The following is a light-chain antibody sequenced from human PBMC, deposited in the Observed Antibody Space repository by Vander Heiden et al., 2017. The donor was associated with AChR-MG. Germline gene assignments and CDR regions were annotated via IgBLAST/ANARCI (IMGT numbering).Light chain of an antibody. J-gene: IGLJ1*01. CDR2: SNN. V-gene: IGLV1-44*01. CDR1: SSNIGSNT. CDR3: AAWDDSLNGKV. Sequence: QSVLTPPPSASGTPGQRVTISCSGSSSNIGSNTVNWYQQLPGTAPKLLIYSNNQRPSGVPDRFSGSKSGTSASLAISGLQSEDEADYYCAAWDDSLNGKVFGTGTKVTVV.